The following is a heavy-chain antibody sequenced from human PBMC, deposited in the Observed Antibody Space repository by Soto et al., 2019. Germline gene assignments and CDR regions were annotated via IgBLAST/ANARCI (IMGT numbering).Heavy chain of an antibody. CDR1: GFTFSSYG. Sequence: QVQLVECGGGVVQPGRSLRLSCAASGFTFSSYGMHWVRQAPGKGLEWVAVIWYDGSNKYCADSVKGRFTISRDNSKTPLYRQMNSLRAEDPAVYYWASNRPGGWYFDYWGQGTLVTVSS. CDR2: IWYDGSNK. J-gene: IGHJ4*02. V-gene: IGHV3-33*01. D-gene: IGHD3-10*01. CDR3: ASNRPGGWYFDY.